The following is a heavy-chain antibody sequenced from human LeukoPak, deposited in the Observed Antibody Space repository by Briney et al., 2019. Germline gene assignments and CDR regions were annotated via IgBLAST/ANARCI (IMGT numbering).Heavy chain of an antibody. V-gene: IGHV4-39*01. D-gene: IGHD6-19*01. CDR2: IYYSGST. CDR1: GGSISSSSYY. CDR3: ARQRSSGWGKINYNWFDP. Sequence: SETLSLTCTVSGGSISSSSYYWGWIRQPPGKGLEWIGSIYYSGSTYYNPSLKSRVTISVDTSNNQFSLKLSSVTAAHTAVYYCARQRSSGWGKINYNWFDPWGQGTLVTVSS. J-gene: IGHJ5*02.